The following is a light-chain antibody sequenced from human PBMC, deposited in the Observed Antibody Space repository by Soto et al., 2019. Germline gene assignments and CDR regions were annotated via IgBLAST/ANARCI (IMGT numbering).Light chain of an antibody. V-gene: IGKV3D-7*01. Sequence: EIVLTQSPGTLSLSPGERATLSCRASQSVPSDWLAWYRQKPGQAPRLLIYGTSTRATGIPVRFSGSGSGTDFTLTISSLQPEDFAVYFCHQDFNLPWTFGQGTKVDIK. CDR3: HQDFNLPWT. CDR1: QSVPSDW. CDR2: GTS. J-gene: IGKJ1*01.